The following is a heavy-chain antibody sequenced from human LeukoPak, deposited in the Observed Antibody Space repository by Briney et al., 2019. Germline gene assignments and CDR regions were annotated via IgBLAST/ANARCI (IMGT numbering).Heavy chain of an antibody. Sequence: GGSLRLSCAASGFNFNDYAMYWVRQPPGKGLEWVSRINWNSASIGYADSVKGRFTISRDNAKNSLFLQMNSLTIEDSAVYYCAKDGVTGVPSSWGQGTLVTVSA. CDR2: INWNSASI. V-gene: IGHV3-9*01. CDR3: AKDGVTGVPSS. D-gene: IGHD2-21*02. J-gene: IGHJ4*02. CDR1: GFNFNDYA.